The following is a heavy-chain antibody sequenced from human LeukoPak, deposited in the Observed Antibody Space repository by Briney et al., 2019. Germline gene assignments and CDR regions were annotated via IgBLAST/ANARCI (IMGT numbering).Heavy chain of an antibody. Sequence: LSGGSLRLSCAASGFTFSSYAMSWVRQAPGKGLEWVSAISGSGGSTYYADSVKGRFTISRDNSKNTLYLQMNSLRAEDTAVYYCAKVPSFYYDSSGYHDYWGQGTLVTVSS. J-gene: IGHJ4*02. CDR2: ISGSGGST. D-gene: IGHD3-22*01. CDR1: GFTFSSYA. CDR3: AKVPSFYYDSSGYHDY. V-gene: IGHV3-23*01.